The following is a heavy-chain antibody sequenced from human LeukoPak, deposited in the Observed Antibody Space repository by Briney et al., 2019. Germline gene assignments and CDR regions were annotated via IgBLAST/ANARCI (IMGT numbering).Heavy chain of an antibody. Sequence: GESLKISCKDSGHNFATHYINWVRQMPGKGLEWMVRIDPDDSYTNYSPAFQGHVTMSADKSSRTAYLQWSSLEASDTAMYYCARRPGGVLADTDFFESWGQGTLVIVSS. CDR3: ARRPGGVLADTDFFES. CDR1: GHNFATHY. CDR2: IDPDDSYT. V-gene: IGHV5-10-1*01. J-gene: IGHJ4*02. D-gene: IGHD3-16*01.